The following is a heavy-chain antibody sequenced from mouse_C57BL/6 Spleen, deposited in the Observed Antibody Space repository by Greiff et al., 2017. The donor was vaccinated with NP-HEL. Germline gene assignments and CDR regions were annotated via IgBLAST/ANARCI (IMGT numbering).Heavy chain of an antibody. V-gene: IGHV1-52*01. D-gene: IGHD5-1-1*01. J-gene: IGHJ1*03. CDR2: LDPSDREP. CDR3: ARSLYEEKYRDEG. CDR1: GYTFTSYW. Sequence: QVQLPPPGAELVRPGSSVTLSCQASGYTFTSYWMHWVKQRPIQGLAWTGNLDPSDREPHYNKKFKDKATLTVDKSSSTAYMQLSSLTSEDSAVYYCARSLYEEKYRDEGWGTGTTVSVSS.